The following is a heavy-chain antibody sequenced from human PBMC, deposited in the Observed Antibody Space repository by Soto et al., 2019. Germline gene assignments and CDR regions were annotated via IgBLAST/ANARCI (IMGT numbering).Heavy chain of an antibody. CDR1: GGSISSGGYY. V-gene: IGHV4-31*03. CDR2: IYYSGST. Sequence: QVQLQESGPGLVKPSQTLSLTCTVSGGSISSGGYYWSWIRQHPGKGLEWIGYIYYSGSTYYNPSLKSRVTISVDSSKYHCSLKLSSVTAAATAVYYGARAFEAWLDAFDIWGQGTMVTVSS. J-gene: IGHJ3*02. CDR3: ARAFEAWLDAFDI. D-gene: IGHD5-12*01.